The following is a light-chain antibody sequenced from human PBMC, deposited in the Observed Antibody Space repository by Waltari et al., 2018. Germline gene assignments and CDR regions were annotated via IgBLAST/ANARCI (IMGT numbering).Light chain of an antibody. CDR2: GAS. V-gene: IGKV1-12*01. CDR3: QPAYSVLFT. CDR1: QGIRIW. J-gene: IGKJ4*01. Sequence: DIQMTQSPSSVSASVGDTVTSTCRASQGIRIWLAWYQQRPGRAAKLLLYGASRLQSGVPSRFSGSGSGTDFTLISTSLQPEDFAAFYCQPAYSVLFTFGGGTRVEI.